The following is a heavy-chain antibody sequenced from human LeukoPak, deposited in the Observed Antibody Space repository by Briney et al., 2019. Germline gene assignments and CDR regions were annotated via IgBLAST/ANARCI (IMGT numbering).Heavy chain of an antibody. CDR1: GGSISSYY. J-gene: IGHJ5*02. D-gene: IGHD6-13*01. V-gene: IGHV4-59*08. Sequence: PSETLSLTCTVSGGSISSYYWSWIRQPPGKGLEWIGYIYYSGSTYYNPSLKSRVTISVDTSKNQFSLKLSSVTAADTAVYYCARGLIAADNWFDPWGQGTLVTVSS. CDR2: IYYSGST. CDR3: ARGLIAADNWFDP.